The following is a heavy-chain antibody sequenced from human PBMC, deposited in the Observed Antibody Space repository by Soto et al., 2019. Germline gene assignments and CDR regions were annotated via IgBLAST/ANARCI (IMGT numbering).Heavy chain of an antibody. J-gene: IGHJ6*02. CDR3: ARNQRTLYSSSWTRHYGMDX. CDR2: IYTGDSDT. CDR1: GYSFTSYW. D-gene: IGHD6-13*01. Sequence: GEALKITCKGSGYSFTSYWIGWVRQMPGKGLELMVIIYTGDSDTRYSPSFQGQVTISAEKSISTAYLQWSSLKASDTAMYYCARNQRTLYSSSWTRHYGMDXWGQGTTVTVS. V-gene: IGHV5-51*01.